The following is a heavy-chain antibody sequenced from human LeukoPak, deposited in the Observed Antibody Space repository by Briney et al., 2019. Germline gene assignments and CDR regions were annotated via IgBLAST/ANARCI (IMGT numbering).Heavy chain of an antibody. CDR1: GGSISSYY. V-gene: IGHV4-4*07. CDR2: IYTSGST. CDR3: ARGEAPTGWYYYYYMDV. D-gene: IGHD2-15*01. J-gene: IGHJ6*03. Sequence: SETLSLTCTVSGGSISSYYWSWIRQPAGKGLEWIGRIYTSGSTNYNPSLKSRVTISVDTSKNQFSLKLSSVTAADTAVYYCARGEAPTGWYYYYYMDVWGKGTTVTVSS.